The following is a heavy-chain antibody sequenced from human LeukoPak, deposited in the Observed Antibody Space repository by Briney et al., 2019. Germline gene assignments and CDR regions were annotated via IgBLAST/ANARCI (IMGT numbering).Heavy chain of an antibody. CDR1: GGTFSSYA. D-gene: IGHD4-23*01. V-gene: IGHV1-69*13. CDR3: ARDRGHDYGGNSDAFDI. CDR2: IIPIFGTA. Sequence: SVKVSCKASGGTFSSYAISWVRQAPGQGLEWMGGIIPIFGTANYAQKFQGRVTITADESTSTAYMELSSLRSEDTAVYYCARDRGHDYGGNSDAFDIWGQGTMVTVSS. J-gene: IGHJ3*02.